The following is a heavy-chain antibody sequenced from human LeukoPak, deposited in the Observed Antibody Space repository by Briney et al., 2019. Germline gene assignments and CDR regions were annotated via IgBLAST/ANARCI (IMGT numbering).Heavy chain of an antibody. V-gene: IGHV4-61*01. CDR1: GGSVSSGSYY. D-gene: IGHD2-2*01. CDR2: IYYSGST. CDR3: AGYIGYCSSNSCYYHYYMDV. J-gene: IGHJ6*03. Sequence: SETLSLTCTVSGGSVSSGSYYWSWIRQPPGKGLEWIGDIYYSGSTKYNPSLNSRVTISVDTSKNQFSLKLTSVTAADTAVYYCAGYIGYCSSNSCYYHYYMDVWGKGTTVTVSS.